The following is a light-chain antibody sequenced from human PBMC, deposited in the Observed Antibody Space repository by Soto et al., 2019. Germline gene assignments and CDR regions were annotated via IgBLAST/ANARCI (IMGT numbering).Light chain of an antibody. J-gene: IGKJ5*01. CDR2: DAS. V-gene: IGKV1-5*01. Sequence: DIQMTQSPSTLSASVGDRVTITCRASQSISSWLAWYTQKPGKAPKLLIYDASSLESGVPSRFSGSGSETEFTLTISRLQPDEFATYVGQQSYTTPITFGQGTRLEIK. CDR1: QSISSW. CDR3: QQSYTTPIT.